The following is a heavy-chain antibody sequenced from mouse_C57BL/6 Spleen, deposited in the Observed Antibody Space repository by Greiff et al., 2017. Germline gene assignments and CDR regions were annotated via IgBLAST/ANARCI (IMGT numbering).Heavy chain of an antibody. D-gene: IGHD2-12*01. V-gene: IGHV1-80*01. CDR3: ARCDDDDGYYAMDY. J-gene: IGHJ4*01. Sequence: QVQLQESGAELVKPGASVKISCKASGYAFTSYWMNWVKQRPGQGLEWIGQIYPGGGGTNYNGKFKGKATLTADKSSSTAYMQLSSLTSEDSAVYICARCDDDDGYYAMDYWGQGTSVTVSS. CDR1: GYAFTSYW. CDR2: IYPGGGGT.